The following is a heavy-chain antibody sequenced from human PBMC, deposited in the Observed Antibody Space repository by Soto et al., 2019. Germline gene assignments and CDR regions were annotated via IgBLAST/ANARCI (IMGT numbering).Heavy chain of an antibody. J-gene: IGHJ5*02. V-gene: IGHV1-69*04. D-gene: IGHD4-4*01. CDR3: ARDPPIYSNYVAWLDP. Sequence: GASVKVSCKASGGTFSSYTISWVRQAPGQGLEWMGRIIPILGIANYVQKFQGRVTITADKSTSTAYMELSSLRSEDTAVYYCARDPPIYSNYVAWLDPWGQGTLVTVSS. CDR1: GGTFSSYT. CDR2: IIPILGIA.